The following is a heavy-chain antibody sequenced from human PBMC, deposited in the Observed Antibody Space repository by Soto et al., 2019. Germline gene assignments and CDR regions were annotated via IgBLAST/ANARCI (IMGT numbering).Heavy chain of an antibody. CDR2: INPNSGGT. Sequence: GASVKVSCKASGYTFTGYYMHWVRQAPGQGLEWMGWINPNSGGTNYAQKFQGRVTMTRDTSISTAYMELSRLRSDDTAVYYCARKPHDSSGYYDDYWGQGTLVTVSS. CDR1: GYTFTGYY. D-gene: IGHD3-22*01. CDR3: ARKPHDSSGYYDDY. J-gene: IGHJ4*02. V-gene: IGHV1-2*02.